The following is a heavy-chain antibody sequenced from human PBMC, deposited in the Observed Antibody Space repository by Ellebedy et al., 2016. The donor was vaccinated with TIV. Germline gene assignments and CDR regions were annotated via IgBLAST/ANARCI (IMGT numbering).Heavy chain of an antibody. V-gene: IGHV4-39*07. CDR3: ARGALQGRDGFDY. CDR2: IYYSGRT. D-gene: IGHD5-24*01. CDR1: GGSISSSGYY. Sequence: SETLSLTXTVSGGSISSSGYYWGWIRQPPGKGLEWIGSIYYSGRTHYNPSLKSRVTISVDTSKNQFSLKLSSVTAADTAVYYCARGALQGRDGFDYWGQGTLVTVSS. J-gene: IGHJ4*02.